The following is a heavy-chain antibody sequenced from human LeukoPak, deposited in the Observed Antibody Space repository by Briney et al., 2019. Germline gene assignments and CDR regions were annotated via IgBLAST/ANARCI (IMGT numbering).Heavy chain of an antibody. J-gene: IGHJ6*04. Sequence: ASVKVSCKASGGTFSSYAISWVRQAPGQGLEWMGGIIPIFGTANYAQKFQGRVTITADESTSTAYMELSSLRSEDTAVYYCVAMIAARPTHVWGKGTTVTVSS. V-gene: IGHV1-69*13. D-gene: IGHD6-6*01. CDR2: IIPIFGTA. CDR3: VAMIAARPTHV. CDR1: GGTFSSYA.